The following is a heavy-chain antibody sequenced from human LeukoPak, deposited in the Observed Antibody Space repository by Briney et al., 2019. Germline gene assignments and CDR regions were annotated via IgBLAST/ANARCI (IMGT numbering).Heavy chain of an antibody. CDR3: ATGEGYCSGGSCYAPLGY. J-gene: IGHJ4*02. Sequence: SSVKVSCKVSGYTLTELSMHWVRQAPGKRLEWMGGFDPEDGETIYAQKFQGRVTMTEDTSTDTAYMELSSLRSEDTAVYYCATGEGYCSGGSCYAPLGYWGQGTLVTVSS. CDR2: FDPEDGET. V-gene: IGHV1-24*01. D-gene: IGHD2-15*01. CDR1: GYTLTELS.